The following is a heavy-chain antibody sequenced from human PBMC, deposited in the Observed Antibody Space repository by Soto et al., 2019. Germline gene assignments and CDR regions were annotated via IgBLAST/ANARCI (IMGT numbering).Heavy chain of an antibody. CDR2: TYYRSKWYN. J-gene: IGHJ6*02. Sequence: SQTLSLTCAISGDSVSSNSAAWNWIRQSPSRGLEWLGRTYYRSKWYNDYAVSVKSRITINPDTSKNQFSLQLNSVTPEDTAVYYCASGQAGPYYYYYGMDVWGQGTTVTVSS. CDR3: ASGQAGPYYYYYGMDV. CDR1: GDSVSSNSAA. V-gene: IGHV6-1*01. D-gene: IGHD6-13*01.